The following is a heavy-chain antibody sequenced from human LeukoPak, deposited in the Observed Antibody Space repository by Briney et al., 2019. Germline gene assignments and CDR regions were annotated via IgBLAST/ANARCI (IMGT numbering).Heavy chain of an antibody. Sequence: SETLSLTCTVSGGSISSYYWSWIRQPPGKGLEWVGYIYDSGSTNYNPSLKSRVTISVDTSKNQFSLKLSSVTAADTAVYYCARGGYYYDSSGYWGAFDIWGQGTMVTVSS. CDR3: ARGGYYYDSSGYWGAFDI. D-gene: IGHD3-22*01. J-gene: IGHJ3*02. V-gene: IGHV4-59*01. CDR1: GGSISSYY. CDR2: IYDSGST.